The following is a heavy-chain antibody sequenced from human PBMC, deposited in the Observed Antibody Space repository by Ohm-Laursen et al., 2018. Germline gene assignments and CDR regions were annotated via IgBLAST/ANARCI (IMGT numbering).Heavy chain of an antibody. CDR2: ISNDGSNK. CDR3: AGDPGDADTFDY. V-gene: IGHV3-30*03. D-gene: IGHD2-21*01. Sequence: SLRLSCAASGFTFSSYGMHWVRQAPGKGLEWVALISNDGSNKYYADSVKGRFTISRDNSKNTLNLQMNSLRTEDTAVYYCAGDPGDADTFDYWGQGTLATVSS. J-gene: IGHJ4*02. CDR1: GFTFSSYG.